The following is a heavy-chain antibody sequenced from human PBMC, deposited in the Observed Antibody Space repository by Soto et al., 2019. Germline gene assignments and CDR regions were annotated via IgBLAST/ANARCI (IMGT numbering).Heavy chain of an antibody. CDR1: GFIFRTYA. Sequence: QVQVVESGGGVVQPGRSLRLSCAASGFIFRTYAMHWVRQAPGKGLEWVAIISFDGTKKYYADSVKGRFTISRDNPTNTMYLQMNSLRGDDTAVYHCAKAFWSGLLRTKYDKQYHGAAVWGRGNTVVVSS. V-gene: IGHV3-30*18. CDR2: ISFDGTKK. CDR3: AKAFWSGLLRTKYDKQYHGAAV. D-gene: IGHD3-3*01. J-gene: IGHJ6*02.